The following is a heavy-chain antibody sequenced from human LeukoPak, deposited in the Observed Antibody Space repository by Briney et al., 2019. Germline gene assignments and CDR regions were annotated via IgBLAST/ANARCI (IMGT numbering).Heavy chain of an antibody. CDR1: GYTFTSHD. J-gene: IGHJ4*02. D-gene: IGHD7-27*01. V-gene: IGHV1-8*01. Sequence: ASVKVSCKASGYTFTSHDVNWVRQATGQGLEWMGWMSPNSGDTGYAQKFQGRVTMTSDSSISTAYMELSSLRSEDTAIYYCVRTPPNWGFDYWGQGTLVTVSS. CDR3: VRTPPNWGFDY. CDR2: MSPNSGDT.